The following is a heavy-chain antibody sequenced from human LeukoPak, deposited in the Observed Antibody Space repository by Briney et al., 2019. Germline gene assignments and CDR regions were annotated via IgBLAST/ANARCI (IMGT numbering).Heavy chain of an antibody. CDR3: ARDGGYSGYDGAFDI. CDR1: GYTLTELS. J-gene: IGHJ3*02. CDR2: FDPEDGET. V-gene: IGHV1-24*01. Sequence: GASVKVSCKVSGYTLTELSMHWVRQAPGKGLEWMGGFDPEDGETIYAQKFQGRVTMTEDTSTDTAYMELSSLRSEDTAVYYCARDGGYSGYDGAFDIWGQGTMVTVSS. D-gene: IGHD5-12*01.